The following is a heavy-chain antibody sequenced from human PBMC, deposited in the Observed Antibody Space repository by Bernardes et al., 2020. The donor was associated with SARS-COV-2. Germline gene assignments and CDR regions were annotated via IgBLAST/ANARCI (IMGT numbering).Heavy chain of an antibody. D-gene: IGHD3-3*01. V-gene: IGHV3-23*01. Sequence: GGSLRLSCAASGFTFSSYAMSWVRQAPGKGLEWVSAISGSGGSTYYADSVKGRFTISRDNSKNTLYLQMNSLRAEDTAVYYCAKEVAQLRFLESSFDYWGQGTLVTVSS. CDR3: AKEVAQLRFLESSFDY. CDR2: ISGSGGST. J-gene: IGHJ4*02. CDR1: GFTFSSYA.